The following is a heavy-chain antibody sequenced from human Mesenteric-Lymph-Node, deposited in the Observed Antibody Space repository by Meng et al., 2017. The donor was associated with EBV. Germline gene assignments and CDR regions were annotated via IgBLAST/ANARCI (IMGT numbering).Heavy chain of an antibody. Sequence: LVESGGGLVQPGGSLRLSCAASGFSFNSFAMNWVRQAPGKGLEWVSFISSSSSNIQYSDSVKGRFTISRDNANNSLFLQMNSLRHEDTAVYYCMRGWSADYWGQGTLVTVSS. V-gene: IGHV3-21*01. CDR3: MRGWSADY. CDR1: GFSFNSFA. CDR2: ISSSSSNI. D-gene: IGHD2-8*01. J-gene: IGHJ4*02.